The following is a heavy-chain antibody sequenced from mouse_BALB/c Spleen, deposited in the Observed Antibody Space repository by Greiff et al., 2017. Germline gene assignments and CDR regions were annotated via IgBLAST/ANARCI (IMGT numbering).Heavy chain of an antibody. CDR3: ARDGAY. Sequence: EVNLVESGGGLVQPGGSRKLSCAASGFTFSSFGMHWVRQAPEKGLEWVAYISSGSSTIYYADTVKGRFTISRDNPKNTLFLQMTSLRSEDTAMYYCARDGAYWGQGTLVTVSA. CDR1: GFTFSSFG. V-gene: IGHV5-17*02. CDR2: ISSGSSTI. D-gene: IGHD2-3*01. J-gene: IGHJ3*01.